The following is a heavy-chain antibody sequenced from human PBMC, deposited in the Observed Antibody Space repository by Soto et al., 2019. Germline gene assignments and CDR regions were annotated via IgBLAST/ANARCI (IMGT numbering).Heavy chain of an antibody. J-gene: IGHJ4*02. CDR1: GYTFTSYG. CDR2: ISAHNGNT. D-gene: IGHD1-1*01. CDR3: ARGRYGDY. Sequence: QVHLVQSGAEVKKPGASVKVSCKGSGYTFTSYGSTWVRQAPGQGLEWMGWISAHNGNTNYAQKLQGRVTVTRDTSTSTAYMKLRSLRSDDTAVYYCARGRYGDYWGQGALVTVSS. V-gene: IGHV1-18*01.